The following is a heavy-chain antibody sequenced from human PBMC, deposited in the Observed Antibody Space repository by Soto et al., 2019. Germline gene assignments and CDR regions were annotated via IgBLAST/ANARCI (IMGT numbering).Heavy chain of an antibody. Sequence: QVQLVESVGGVVQPGRSLRVSCAASGITISNYFMYWVRQAPGKGLEWVAAISYDGSNKHYSDSVKGRFTISRDNSKNPRYLQMNRLRDEHTAGYYCGAGDRYYAMGDWGQGPRSPSP. CDR3: GAGDRYYAMGD. CDR2: ISYDGSNK. D-gene: IGHD1-20*01. CDR1: GITISNYF. J-gene: IGHJ6*02. V-gene: IGHV3-30-3*01.